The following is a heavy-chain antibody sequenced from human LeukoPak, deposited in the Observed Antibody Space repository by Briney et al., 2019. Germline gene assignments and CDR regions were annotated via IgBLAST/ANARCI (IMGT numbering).Heavy chain of an antibody. CDR3: ARGLDSGEFDY. J-gene: IGHJ4*02. Sequence: SETLSLTCAVYGGSFSGYYWSWIRQPPGKGLEWIGEINHSGSTNYNPSLKSRVTISVDTSKNQFSPKLSSVTAADTAVYYCARGLDSGEFDYWGQGTLVTVSS. CDR1: GGSFSGYY. V-gene: IGHV4-34*01. D-gene: IGHD3-10*01. CDR2: INHSGST.